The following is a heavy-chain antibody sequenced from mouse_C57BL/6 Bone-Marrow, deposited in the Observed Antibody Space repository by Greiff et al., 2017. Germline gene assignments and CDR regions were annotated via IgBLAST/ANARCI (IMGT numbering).Heavy chain of an antibody. Sequence: EVQLQESGPGLVKPSQSLSLTCSVTGYSITSGYYWNWIRQFPGNKLEWMGYISYDGSNNYNPSLKNRISITRDTSKNQFVLKLNSVTTEDTATYYCAREGYGSSFYYFDYWGQGTTLTVSS. D-gene: IGHD1-1*01. CDR2: ISYDGSN. CDR1: GYSITSGYY. J-gene: IGHJ2*01. CDR3: AREGYGSSFYYFDY. V-gene: IGHV3-6*01.